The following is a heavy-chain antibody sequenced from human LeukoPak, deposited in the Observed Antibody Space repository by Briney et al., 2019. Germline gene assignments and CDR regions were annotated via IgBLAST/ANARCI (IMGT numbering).Heavy chain of an antibody. CDR1: GYTFTSYY. Sequence: ASVKVSCKASGYTFTSYYMHWVRQAPGQGLEWMGIINPSGGSTSYAQKFQGRVTMTRDTSTSTVYMELSSLRSEDTAVYYCASDRTRPKLLWFGELNRGYFDYWGQETLVTVSS. CDR2: INPSGGST. D-gene: IGHD3-10*01. J-gene: IGHJ4*02. V-gene: IGHV1-46*01. CDR3: ASDRTRPKLLWFGELNRGYFDY.